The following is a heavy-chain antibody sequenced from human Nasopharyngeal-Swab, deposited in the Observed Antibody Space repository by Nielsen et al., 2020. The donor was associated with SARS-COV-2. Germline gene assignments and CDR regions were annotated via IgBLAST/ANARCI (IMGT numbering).Heavy chain of an antibody. D-gene: IGHD2-15*01. CDR3: ARAFCFGGSCYDGLDY. V-gene: IGHV3-11*01. J-gene: IGHJ4*02. CDR1: GFTFSDYY. CDR2: ISNSGTTM. Sequence: GESLKISCAASGFTFSDYYMNWIRQTPGQGLEWVSYISNSGTTMYYADSVRGRFTISRDNANNSLYLQMDSLRVEDTAVYYCARAFCFGGSCYDGLDYWGQGALVTVSS.